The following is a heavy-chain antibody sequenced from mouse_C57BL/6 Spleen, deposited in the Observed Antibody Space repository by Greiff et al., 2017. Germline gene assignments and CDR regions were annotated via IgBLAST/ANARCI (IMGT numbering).Heavy chain of an antibody. Sequence: EVKLQESGPGLVKPSQSLSLTCSVTGYSITSGYYWNWIRQFPGNKLEWMGYISYDGSNNYNPSLKNRISITRDTSKNQFFLKLNSVTTEDTATYYCARDSNYFDYWGQGTTLTVSS. CDR2: ISYDGSN. CDR3: ARDSNYFDY. CDR1: GYSITSGYY. D-gene: IGHD1-1*01. V-gene: IGHV3-6*01. J-gene: IGHJ2*01.